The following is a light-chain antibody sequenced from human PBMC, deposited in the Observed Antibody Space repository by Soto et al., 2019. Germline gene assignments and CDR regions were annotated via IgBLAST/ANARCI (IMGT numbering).Light chain of an antibody. CDR1: QNVGSN. J-gene: IGKJ2*02. CDR2: DAS. Sequence: EIVMTQSPATLSVSPGERATLSCRASQNVGSNLVWYQQKPGQYPRLLIYDASTRATGIPGRFSGSGSGTDVTLTISSLQSEDFAVYYCQQYNDWPSCTFGHGTKLEIK. CDR3: QQYNDWPSCT. V-gene: IGKV3-15*01.